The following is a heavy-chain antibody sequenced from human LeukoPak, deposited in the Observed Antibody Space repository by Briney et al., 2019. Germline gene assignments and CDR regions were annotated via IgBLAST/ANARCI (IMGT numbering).Heavy chain of an antibody. CDR3: ARWSGDGYNYVFDY. CDR1: GGSFSGYY. CDR2: INHSGSA. V-gene: IGHV4-34*01. J-gene: IGHJ4*02. D-gene: IGHD5-24*01. Sequence: SETLSLTCAVYGGSFSGYYWSWIRQPPGKGLEWIGEINHSGSANYNPSLKSRVTISVDTSKSQFSLNLSSVTAADTAVYYCARWSGDGYNYVFDYWGRGTLVTVSS.